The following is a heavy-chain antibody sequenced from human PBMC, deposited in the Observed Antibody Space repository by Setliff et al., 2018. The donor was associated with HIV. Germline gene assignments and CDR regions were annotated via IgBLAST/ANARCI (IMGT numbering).Heavy chain of an antibody. D-gene: IGHD3-22*01. CDR2: MNPNSGNT. CDR3: ARARRDSYDRGRRSHYYIVV. V-gene: IGHV1-8*02. J-gene: IGHJ6*03. Sequence: ASVKVSCKASGYTFSSYDINWVRQATGQGLEWMGWMNPNSGNTGYAQKFQGRVTMTRDTSISTAYMELNNLKFEDTAVYYCARARRDSYDRGRRSHYYIVVWGKGTTVTVSS. CDR1: GYTFSSYD.